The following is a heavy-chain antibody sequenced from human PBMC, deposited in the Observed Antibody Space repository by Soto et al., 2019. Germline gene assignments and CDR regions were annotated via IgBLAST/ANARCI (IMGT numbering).Heavy chain of an antibody. Sequence: EVQLLESGGGLAQPGGSLRLSCAASGFTFSSYAMNWVRQAPGKGLEWVSSISGSSEFRYYADSVKGRFTISRDNSKNTRYLQMNSRRAEDTAVYYCAKTWWLLQHYAFDIWGQGTMVTVSS. J-gene: IGHJ3*02. V-gene: IGHV3-23*01. D-gene: IGHD3-22*01. CDR1: GFTFSSYA. CDR2: ISGSSEFR. CDR3: AKTWWLLQHYAFDI.